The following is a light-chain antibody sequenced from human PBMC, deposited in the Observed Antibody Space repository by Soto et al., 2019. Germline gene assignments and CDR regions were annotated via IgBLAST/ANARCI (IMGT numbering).Light chain of an antibody. CDR1: SSDVGGYNY. Sequence: QSVLPQPASGSGSPGQSITISCTGTSSDVGGYNYVSWYQQHPGKAPKFMIYDVSNRPSGVSNRFSGSKSGNTASLTISGLQAEDEADYYCSSYTTSNTRQIVFGTGTRSPS. J-gene: IGLJ1*01. CDR3: SSYTTSNTRQIV. V-gene: IGLV2-14*01. CDR2: DVS.